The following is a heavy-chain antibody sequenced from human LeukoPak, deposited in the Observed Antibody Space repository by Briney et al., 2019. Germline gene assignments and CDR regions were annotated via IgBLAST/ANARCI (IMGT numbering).Heavy chain of an antibody. CDR1: GYTFTSYA. Sequence: LGASVKVSCKASGYTFTSYAMNWVRQAPGQGLEWMGWINTNTGNPTYAQGFTGRFVFSLDTSVSTAYLQISSLKAEDTAVYYCARLLRRAAENYYYYYMDVWGKGTTVTVSS. J-gene: IGHJ6*03. CDR3: ARLLRRAAENYYYYYMDV. D-gene: IGHD2-15*01. V-gene: IGHV7-4-1*02. CDR2: INTNTGNP.